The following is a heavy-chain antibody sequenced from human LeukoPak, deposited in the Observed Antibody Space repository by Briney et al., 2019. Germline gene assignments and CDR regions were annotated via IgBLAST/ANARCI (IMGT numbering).Heavy chain of an antibody. CDR1: GYTFTSYG. V-gene: IGHV1-18*01. D-gene: IGHD5-12*01. J-gene: IGHJ5*02. CDR2: ISAYNGNT. Sequence: ASVKVSCKASGYTFTSYGISWVRQAPGQGLEWMGWISAYNGNTNYAQKLQGRVTMTTDTSTSTAYMELRSLRSDDTAVYYCARDYDRVYYNRFDPWGQGTLVTVSS. CDR3: ARDYDRVYYNRFDP.